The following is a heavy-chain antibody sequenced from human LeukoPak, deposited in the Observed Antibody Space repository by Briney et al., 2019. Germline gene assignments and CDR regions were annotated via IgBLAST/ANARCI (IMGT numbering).Heavy chain of an antibody. Sequence: GASVKVSCKASGYTFTGYYIHWVRQAPGQGLEWMGWISAYNGNTNYAQKLQGRVTMTTDTSTSTAYMELRSPRSDDTAVYYCARDTPTYYYDSSGPIWDYWGQGTLVTVSS. CDR2: ISAYNGNT. CDR3: ARDTPTYYYDSSGPIWDY. V-gene: IGHV1-18*04. J-gene: IGHJ4*02. D-gene: IGHD3-22*01. CDR1: GYTFTGYY.